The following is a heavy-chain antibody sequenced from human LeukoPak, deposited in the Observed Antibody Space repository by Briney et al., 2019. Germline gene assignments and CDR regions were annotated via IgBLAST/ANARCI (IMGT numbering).Heavy chain of an antibody. Sequence: SETLSLTCAVYGGSFSGYYWSWIRQPPGKGLEWIGEINHSGSTNYNPSLKSRVTISVDTPKNQFSLKLSSVTAADTAVYYCARGGMTPDYWGQGTLVTVSS. CDR1: GGSFSGYY. J-gene: IGHJ4*02. V-gene: IGHV4-34*01. CDR3: ARGGMTPDY. CDR2: INHSGST. D-gene: IGHD2-15*01.